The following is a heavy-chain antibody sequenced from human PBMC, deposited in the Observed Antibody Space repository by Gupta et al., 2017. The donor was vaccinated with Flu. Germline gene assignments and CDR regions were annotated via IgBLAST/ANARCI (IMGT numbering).Heavy chain of an antibody. V-gene: IGHV1-2*06. CDR3: ARGFPADFSDH. CDR2: INPSSGGT. CDR1: GYILTGYF. D-gene: IGHD4-4*01. J-gene: IGHJ4*02. Sequence: GYILTGYFLHWVRQAPGQGLEWMGRINPSSGGTDYAQKFQGRVTMTRDTSINTAYLDLSDLTSDDTAVYFCARGFPADFSDHWGQGTLVSVSS.